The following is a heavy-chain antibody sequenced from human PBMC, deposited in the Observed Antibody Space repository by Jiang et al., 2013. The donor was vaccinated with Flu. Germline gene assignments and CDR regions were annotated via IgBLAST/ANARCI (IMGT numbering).Heavy chain of an antibody. CDR1: GGSISSYY. J-gene: IGHJ5*02. Sequence: LLKPSETLSLTCTVSGGSISSYYWSWIRQPPGKGLEWIGYIYYSGSTNYNPSLKSRVTISVDTSKNQFSLKLSSVTVADTAVYYCARQVTYSYGYGWFDPWGQGTLVTVSS. CDR3: ARQVTYSYGYGWFDP. CDR2: IYYSGST. V-gene: IGHV4-59*08. D-gene: IGHD5-18*01.